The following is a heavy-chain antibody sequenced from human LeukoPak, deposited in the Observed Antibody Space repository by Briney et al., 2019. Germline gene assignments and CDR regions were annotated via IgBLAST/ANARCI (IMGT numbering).Heavy chain of an antibody. D-gene: IGHD6-13*01. CDR1: GGSISSSSYY. V-gene: IGHV4-39*07. Sequence: SETLSLTCTVSGGSISSSSYYWGWIRQPPGKGLEWIGSIYYSGSTYYNPSLKSRVTISVDTSKNQFSLKLSSVTAADTAVYYCARDTGLAAAFDYWGQGTLVTVSS. CDR3: ARDTGLAAAFDY. CDR2: IYYSGST. J-gene: IGHJ4*02.